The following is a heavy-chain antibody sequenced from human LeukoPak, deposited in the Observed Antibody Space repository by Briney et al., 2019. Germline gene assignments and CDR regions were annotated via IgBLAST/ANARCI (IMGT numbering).Heavy chain of an antibody. CDR1: GFTVSGNY. CDR2: IYSGGDT. V-gene: IGHV3-53*01. CDR3: ARPFNYDSSY. J-gene: IGHJ4*02. Sequence: PGGSLRLSCAASGFTVSGNYMSWFRQAPGKGLECVAVIYSGGDTYYADSVKGRFTISRDNAKNSLYLQMNSLRAEDTAVYYCARPFNYDSSYWGQGTLVTVSS. D-gene: IGHD3-3*01.